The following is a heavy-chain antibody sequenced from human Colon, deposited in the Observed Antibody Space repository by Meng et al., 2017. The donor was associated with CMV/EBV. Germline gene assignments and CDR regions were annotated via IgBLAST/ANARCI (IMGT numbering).Heavy chain of an antibody. D-gene: IGHD1-26*01. CDR2: INPSGGST. CDR3: AREWRGELDDYYGMDV. V-gene: IGHV1-46*01. Sequence: ASVKVSCKASGYTFTSYYMHWVRQAPGQGLEWMGIINPSGGSTSYAQKFQGRVTMTRDTSTSTVYMELSSLRSEDTAVYYCAREWRGELDDYYGMDVWGQGTTVTVS. J-gene: IGHJ6*02. CDR1: GYTFTSYY.